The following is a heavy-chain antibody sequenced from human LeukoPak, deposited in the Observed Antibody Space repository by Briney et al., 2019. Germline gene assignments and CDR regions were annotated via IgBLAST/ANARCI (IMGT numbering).Heavy chain of an antibody. J-gene: IGHJ4*02. CDR1: VGIFSSYV. V-gene: IGHV1-69*05. CDR2: FISFFGKE. Sequence: SSVTVSFKSTVGIFSSYVSSGVGQAGSQGLHGMGGFISFFGKENYAQKFKGRVTITTDESTSTAYMELSSLRSEDTAVYYCASQPHTIFGVVPSGGDYWGQGTLVTVSS. CDR3: ASQPHTIFGVVPSGGDY. D-gene: IGHD3-3*01.